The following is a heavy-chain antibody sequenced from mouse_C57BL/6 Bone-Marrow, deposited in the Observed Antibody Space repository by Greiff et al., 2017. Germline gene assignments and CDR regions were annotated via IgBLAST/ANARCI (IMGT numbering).Heavy chain of an antibody. CDR1: GYTFTSYG. D-gene: IGHD1-1*01. CDR2: IYPRSGNT. Sequence: VQLQQSGAELARPGASVKLSCKASGYTFTSYGISWVKQRTGQGLEWIGEIYPRSGNTYYNEKFKGKATLTADKSSSTAYMELHSLTSEDSAVYFCAITTVVAFSKYFDYWGQGTTLTVSS. V-gene: IGHV1-81*01. CDR3: AITTVVAFSKYFDY. J-gene: IGHJ2*01.